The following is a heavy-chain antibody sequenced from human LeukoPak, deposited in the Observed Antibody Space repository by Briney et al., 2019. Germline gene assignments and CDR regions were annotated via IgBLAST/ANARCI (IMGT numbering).Heavy chain of an antibody. Sequence: GGSLRLSCVASGLTVSSNGARWVRQAPGKGLEWVAVISNDGSNKYYADSVKGRFTISRDNSKNTLYLQMNSLRTEDTAVYYCTQVRGASTIWGQRTMVTVSS. D-gene: IGHD5/OR15-5a*01. CDR3: TQVRGASTI. J-gene: IGHJ3*01. CDR2: ISNDGSNK. CDR1: GLTVSSNG. V-gene: IGHV3-30*18.